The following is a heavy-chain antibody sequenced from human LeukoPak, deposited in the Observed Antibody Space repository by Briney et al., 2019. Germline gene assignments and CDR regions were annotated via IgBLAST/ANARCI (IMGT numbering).Heavy chain of an antibody. J-gene: IGHJ4*02. V-gene: IGHV1-69*13. CDR1: GYTFTSYY. CDR2: IIPIFGTA. Sequence: GASVKVSCKASGYTFTSYYMHWVRQAPGQGLEWMGGIIPIFGTANYAQKFQGRVTITADESTSTAYMELSSLRSEDTAVYYCARSRFDSTPTYWGQGTLVTVSS. CDR3: ARSRFDSTPTY. D-gene: IGHD2/OR15-2a*01.